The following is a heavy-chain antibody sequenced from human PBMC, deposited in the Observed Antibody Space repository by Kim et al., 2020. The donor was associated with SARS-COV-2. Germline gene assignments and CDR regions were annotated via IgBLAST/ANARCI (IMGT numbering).Heavy chain of an antibody. Sequence: GGSLRLSCAASGFTFSDSAMHWVRQASGKGLEWVGRIRSKANSYATAYAVSVTGRFSISRDDAKNTAYLQMNSLKTEDTAVYYCARGPPYSDSYWDAFDVWGQGTRVTVSS. CDR3: ARGPPYSDSYWDAFDV. V-gene: IGHV3-73*01. CDR1: GFTFSDSA. D-gene: IGHD1-26*01. J-gene: IGHJ3*01. CDR2: IRSKANSYAT.